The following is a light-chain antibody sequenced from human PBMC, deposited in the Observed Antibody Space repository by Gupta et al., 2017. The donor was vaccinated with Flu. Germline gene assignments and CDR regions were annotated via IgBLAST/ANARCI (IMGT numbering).Light chain of an antibody. CDR2: DDR. J-gene: IGLJ3*02. CDR3: HGMERSYKPGV. CDR1: NIRSKM. V-gene: IGLV3-21*02. Sequence: GQTAKVTCGGENIRSKMMDRYRHKPGQAPSSFVYDDRHRPSRFPERVSGSNAKNTSTLTINSIEARDMADYDCHGMERSYKPGVFGGGTKLTVL.